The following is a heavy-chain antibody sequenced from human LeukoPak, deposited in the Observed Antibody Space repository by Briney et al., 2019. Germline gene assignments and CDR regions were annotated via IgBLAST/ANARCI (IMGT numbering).Heavy chain of an antibody. CDR1: GGTFSSYA. D-gene: IGHD2-21*01. J-gene: IGHJ6*02. CDR3: ARLIVVVRDYYGMDV. Sequence: ASVKVSCKASGGTFSSYAISWVRQAPGQGLEWMGRIIPILGIANYAQKFQGRVTITADKSTSTAYMELSSLRSEDTAVYYCARLIVVVRDYYGMDVWGQGTTVTVSS. V-gene: IGHV1-69*04. CDR2: IIPILGIA.